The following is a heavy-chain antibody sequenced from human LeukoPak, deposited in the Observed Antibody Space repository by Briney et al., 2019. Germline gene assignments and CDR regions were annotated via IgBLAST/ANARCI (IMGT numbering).Heavy chain of an antibody. J-gene: IGHJ4*02. V-gene: IGHV4-30-2*01. CDR2: IYHGGTT. CDR3: ARYVHSSSWPTFDY. D-gene: IGHD6-13*01. Sequence: SETLSLTCAVSGDSISSGAYSWSWIRQPPGKGLEWIGYIYHGGTTYYTPSLKSRVTISVDRSKNQFSLKLSSVTDADTAVYYCARYVHSSSWPTFDYWGQGTLVTVSS. CDR1: GDSISSGAYS.